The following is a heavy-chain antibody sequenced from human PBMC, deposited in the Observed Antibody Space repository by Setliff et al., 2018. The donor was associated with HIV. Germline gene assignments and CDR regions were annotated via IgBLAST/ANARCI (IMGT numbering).Heavy chain of an antibody. Sequence: SVKVSCKASGDTLSSYSISWVRQAPGQGLEWMGAIIPLVGLADYAQKFQGRLTLTGDKSTNIVYMDLSSLTFEDTAVYFCVRDPWGSRSFGSIHFWGPGTLVTVSS. J-gene: IGHJ4*02. D-gene: IGHD1-26*01. CDR1: GDTLSSYS. CDR2: IIPLVGLA. V-gene: IGHV1-69*10. CDR3: VRDPWGSRSFGSIHF.